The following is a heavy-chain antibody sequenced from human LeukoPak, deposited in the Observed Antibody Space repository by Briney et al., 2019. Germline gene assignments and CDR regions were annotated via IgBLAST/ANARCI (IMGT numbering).Heavy chain of an antibody. V-gene: IGHV3-48*03. CDR3: ARGTQSPVSGYFDF. CDR2: ISAAGTTM. J-gene: IGHJ4*02. CDR1: GFTFSSYD. D-gene: IGHD3-10*01. Sequence: PGGSLRLSRAAAGFTFSSYDMNWVRQSPGRGLEWLSYISAAGTTMRYADSVRGRFTIARDNAKNTLYLQMNNLRAEDTAIYYCARGTQSPVSGYFDFWGQGTLVTVSS.